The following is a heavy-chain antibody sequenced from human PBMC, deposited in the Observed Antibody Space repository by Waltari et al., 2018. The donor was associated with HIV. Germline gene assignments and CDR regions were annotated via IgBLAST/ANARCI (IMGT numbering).Heavy chain of an antibody. V-gene: IGHV3-74*01. J-gene: IGHJ3*02. CDR3: VRERWELLRDDAFDI. D-gene: IGHD1-26*01. CDR2: INSDGSII. Sequence: EVQLVESGGGLVQPGGSLRLSCAASGFTFSSYWMHWVRQAPGKGLVWVSRINSDGSIISYGDSVKGRFTISRDNAQNTLYLQMNSLRVEDTALYYCVRERWELLRDDAFDIWGQGTVVTVSS. CDR1: GFTFSSYW.